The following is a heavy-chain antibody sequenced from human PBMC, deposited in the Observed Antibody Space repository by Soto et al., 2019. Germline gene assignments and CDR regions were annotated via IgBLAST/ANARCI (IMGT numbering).Heavy chain of an antibody. Sequence: QVQLQESGPGLVKPSQTLSLTCTVSGGSISSGGYYWSWIRQHPGKGLEWIGYIYYSGSTYYNPSLKSRVTISVDTSKNQFSLKLSSVTAADTAVYYCDIYDSSGYRGFQHWGQGTLVTVSS. CDR2: IYYSGST. J-gene: IGHJ1*01. CDR3: DIYDSSGYRGFQH. CDR1: GGSISSGGYY. V-gene: IGHV4-31*03. D-gene: IGHD3-22*01.